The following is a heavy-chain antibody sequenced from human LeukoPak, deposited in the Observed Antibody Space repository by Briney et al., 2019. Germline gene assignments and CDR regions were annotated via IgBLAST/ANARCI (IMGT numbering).Heavy chain of an antibody. J-gene: IGHJ3*02. CDR2: INPSGGST. D-gene: IGHD6-19*01. Sequence: GVSVKVSCKASGYTFTSYYMHWVRQAPGQGLEWMGIINPSGGSTSYAQKFQGRVTMTRDTSTSTVYMELSSLRSEDTAVYYCARDPGYSSGWYFDGDAFDIWGQGTMVTVSS. CDR3: ARDPGYSSGWYFDGDAFDI. CDR1: GYTFTSYY. V-gene: IGHV1-46*01.